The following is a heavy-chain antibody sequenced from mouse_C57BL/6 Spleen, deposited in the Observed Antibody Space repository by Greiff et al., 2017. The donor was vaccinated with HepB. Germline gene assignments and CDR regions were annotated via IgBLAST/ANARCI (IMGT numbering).Heavy chain of an antibody. D-gene: IGHD1-1*01. CDR3: AREGPYYYGSSWGFAY. CDR2: IYPGDGDT. CDR1: GYAFSSSW. J-gene: IGHJ3*01. Sequence: VQLVESGPELVKPGASVKISCKASGYAFSSSWMNWVKQRPGKGLEWIGRIYPGDGDTNYNGKFKGKATLTADKSSSTAYMQLSSLTSEDSAVYFCAREGPYYYGSSWGFAYWGQGTLVTVSA. V-gene: IGHV1-82*01.